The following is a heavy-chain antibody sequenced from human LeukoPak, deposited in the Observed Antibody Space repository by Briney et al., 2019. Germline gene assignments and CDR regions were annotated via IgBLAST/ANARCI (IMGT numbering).Heavy chain of an antibody. CDR1: GFTFSDYY. CDR2: ISSSGSTI. CDR3: ARDRLYYYYMDV. D-gene: IGHD6-25*01. V-gene: IGHV3-11*01. J-gene: IGHJ6*03. Sequence: GRSLRLSCAASGFTFSDYYMSWIRQAPGKGLEWVSYISSSGSTIYYADSVKGRFTISRDNAKNSLYLQMNSLRAEDTTVYYCARDRLYYYYMDVWGKGTTVTVSS.